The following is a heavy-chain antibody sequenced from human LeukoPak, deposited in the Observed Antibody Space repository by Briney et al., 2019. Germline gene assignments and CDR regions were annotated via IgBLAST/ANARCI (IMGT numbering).Heavy chain of an antibody. Sequence: ASVKVSCKLSLDTQTADGTSGVGQAPGQGLEWMGWISAYNGNTKNAQKLQGRVNMTTDTSSSTAYVELTSLRSDDTAVYYCARICSTFYGGVGDYWGQGTLVTVSS. CDR1: LDTQTADG. CDR3: ARICSTFYGGVGDY. D-gene: IGHD3-16*01. V-gene: IGHV1-18*01. CDR2: ISAYNGNT. J-gene: IGHJ4*02.